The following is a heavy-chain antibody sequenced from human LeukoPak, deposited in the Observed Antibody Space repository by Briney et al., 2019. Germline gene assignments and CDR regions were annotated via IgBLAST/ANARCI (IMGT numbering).Heavy chain of an antibody. J-gene: IGHJ4*02. Sequence: GESLKISCKGSGYSFTSYWIGWVRQMPGKGLEWMGIIYPGDSDTRYSPSFQGQVTISADKSISTAYLQWSSLKASDTAMYYCARVKDYYGSGSYYPYFDYWGQGTLVTVSS. D-gene: IGHD3-10*01. CDR3: ARVKDYYGSGSYYPYFDY. CDR2: IYPGDSDT. CDR1: GYSFTSYW. V-gene: IGHV5-51*01.